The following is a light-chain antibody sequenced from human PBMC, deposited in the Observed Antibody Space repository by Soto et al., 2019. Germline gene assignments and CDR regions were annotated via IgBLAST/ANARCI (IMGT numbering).Light chain of an antibody. CDR3: QQASTLPYT. CDR2: TIS. J-gene: IGKJ2*01. V-gene: IGKV1-12*01. CDR1: QDIGNW. Sequence: DIQMTQSPSSVSASVGDRVTITCRASQDIGNWLAWYQQKPGQAPTFLMHTISTLQSGVPSRFSGSRSGTDFTLTISSLQPEDFATYYCQQASTLPYTFGQGTKLDLK.